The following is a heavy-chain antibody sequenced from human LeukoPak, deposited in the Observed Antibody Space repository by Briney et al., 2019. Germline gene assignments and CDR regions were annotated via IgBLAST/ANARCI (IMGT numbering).Heavy chain of an antibody. V-gene: IGHV1-46*01. Sequence: ASVKVSCKASGYTFTSYYVHWVRQAPAQGPEWMGIINPSGGSTSSAQKFQGRVSMTRDTSTSTVYMELSSLRSEDTAVYYCASSRETDPYSSSWPYFDYWGQGTLVTVSS. J-gene: IGHJ4*02. D-gene: IGHD6-13*01. CDR2: INPSGGST. CDR3: ASSRETDPYSSSWPYFDY. CDR1: GYTFTSYY.